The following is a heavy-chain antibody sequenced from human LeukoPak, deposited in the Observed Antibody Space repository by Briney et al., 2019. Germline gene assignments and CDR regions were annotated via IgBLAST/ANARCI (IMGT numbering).Heavy chain of an antibody. CDR2: INAGNGNT. V-gene: IGHV1-3*03. D-gene: IGHD5-18*01. Sequence: ASVKVSCKDSGYTFTGYYMHWVRQAPGQGLEGMGWINAGNGNTKYSQEFQGRVTITRDTSASTAYMELSSLRSEDMAVYYCARDKDTAMVIWGQGTLVTVSS. CDR1: GYTFTGYY. J-gene: IGHJ4*02. CDR3: ARDKDTAMVI.